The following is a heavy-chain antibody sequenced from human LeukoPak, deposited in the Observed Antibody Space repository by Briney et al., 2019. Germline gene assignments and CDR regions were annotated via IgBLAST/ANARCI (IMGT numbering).Heavy chain of an antibody. CDR1: GFTFSSYW. V-gene: IGHV3-7*05. Sequence: SGGSLRLSCAASGFTFSSYWMSWVRQAPGKGLEWVANIKQDGSEKYYVDSVKGRFTISRDNAKNSLYLQMNSLRAEDTAVYYCAKDRVYYFDSSGYSCDYWGQGSLVTVSS. J-gene: IGHJ4*02. CDR2: IKQDGSEK. CDR3: AKDRVYYFDSSGYSCDY. D-gene: IGHD3-22*01.